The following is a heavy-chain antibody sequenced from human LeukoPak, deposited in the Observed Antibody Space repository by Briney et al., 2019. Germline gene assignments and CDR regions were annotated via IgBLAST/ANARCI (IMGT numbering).Heavy chain of an antibody. CDR1: GFTFTSSA. CDR2: IVVGGGNT. J-gene: IGHJ4*02. Sequence: SVKVSCKASGFTFTSSAVQWVRQARGQRLEWIGWIVVGGGNTNYAQKFQERVTITRDMSTSTAYMELSSLRSEDTAVYYCAAYLPMYSSSPYFDYWGQGTLVTVSS. V-gene: IGHV1-58*01. D-gene: IGHD6-6*01. CDR3: AAYLPMYSSSPYFDY.